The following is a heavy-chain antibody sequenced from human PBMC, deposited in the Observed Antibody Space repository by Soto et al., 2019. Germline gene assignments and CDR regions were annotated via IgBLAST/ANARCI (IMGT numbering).Heavy chain of an antibody. D-gene: IGHD1-26*01. Sequence: PGGPLRLSCAASGFTFSSYGMHWVRQAPGKGLEWVALISYDGSNKYYVDSVKGRFTISRDNSKNTLFLQMNSLRAGDTAVYYCAKDRLRGGFLTTATTNGMDVWGQGTTVTVSS. CDR2: ISYDGSNK. J-gene: IGHJ6*02. CDR3: AKDRLRGGFLTTATTNGMDV. V-gene: IGHV3-30*18. CDR1: GFTFSSYG.